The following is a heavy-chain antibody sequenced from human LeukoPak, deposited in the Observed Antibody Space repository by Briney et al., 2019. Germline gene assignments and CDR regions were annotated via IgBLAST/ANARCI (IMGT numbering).Heavy chain of an antibody. CDR3: AGRDCTNGLCQFDY. Sequence: GGSLRLSCVASGFTFTTYSMNWVRLAPGKGLEWVSSISTTGDFIHYADSVKGRFTISRDNAKNSLYLQMNSLRAEDTAIYYCAGRDCTNGLCQFDYWGQGALVTVSS. J-gene: IGHJ4*02. V-gene: IGHV3-21*01. CDR1: GFTFTTYS. CDR2: ISTTGDFI. D-gene: IGHD2-8*01.